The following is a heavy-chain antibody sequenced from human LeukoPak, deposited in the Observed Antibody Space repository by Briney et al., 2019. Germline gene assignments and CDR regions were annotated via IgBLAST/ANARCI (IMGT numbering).Heavy chain of an antibody. Sequence: GGSLRLSCTASGLTFIGYTMNWVRQAPGGGLEWVSSVTSGSVYIYYADSVKGRFTISGDSATNSLYLQMNSLRVEDTGVYYCAKEGDATAAAGMGGFDLWGQGTMVTVSS. D-gene: IGHD6-13*01. CDR3: AKEGDATAAAGMGGFDL. V-gene: IGHV3-21*01. J-gene: IGHJ3*01. CDR2: VTSGSVYI. CDR1: GLTFIGYT.